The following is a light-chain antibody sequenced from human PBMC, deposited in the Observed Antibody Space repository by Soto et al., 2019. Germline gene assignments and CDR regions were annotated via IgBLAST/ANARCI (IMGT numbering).Light chain of an antibody. Sequence: EIVLTQSPATLSLSPGERATLSCRASQSVSSYLAWYQQKPGQAPRPLIYDASNRATAIPARFSGSGSGTAFTLTISVLEPEDFAVYYCQQRTNWPITFGQGTPLEIK. CDR2: DAS. J-gene: IGKJ5*01. V-gene: IGKV3-11*01. CDR3: QQRTNWPIT. CDR1: QSVSSY.